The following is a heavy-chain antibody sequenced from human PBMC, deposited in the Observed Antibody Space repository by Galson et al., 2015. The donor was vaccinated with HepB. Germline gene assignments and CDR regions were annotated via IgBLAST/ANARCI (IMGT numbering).Heavy chain of an antibody. CDR2: IKQDGSEK. D-gene: IGHD2-15*01. V-gene: IGHV3-7*01. CDR1: GFTFSNYW. CDR3: ASGYCSGGSCY. J-gene: IGHJ4*02. Sequence: SLRLSCAASGFTFSNYWMSWVRQAPGKGLEWVANIKQDGSEKYYVDSVKGRFSISRDNAKNSLYLQMNSLRAEDTAVHYCASGYCSGGSCYWGQGTLVTVSS.